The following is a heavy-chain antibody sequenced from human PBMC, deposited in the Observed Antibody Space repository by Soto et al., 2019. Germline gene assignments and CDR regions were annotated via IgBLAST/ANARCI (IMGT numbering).Heavy chain of an antibody. V-gene: IGHV1-69*13. CDR1: GYTLTELS. Sequence: VKVSCKVSGYTLTELSMHWVRQAPGQGLEWMGGIMPIFRTPDFAQKFQGRVTITADESTSTVYMELSGLRSDDTAVYYCARDKDRLQLGGNYYYILDVWGQGTTVTVS. J-gene: IGHJ6*02. D-gene: IGHD5-12*01. CDR2: IMPIFRTP. CDR3: ARDKDRLQLGGNYYYILDV.